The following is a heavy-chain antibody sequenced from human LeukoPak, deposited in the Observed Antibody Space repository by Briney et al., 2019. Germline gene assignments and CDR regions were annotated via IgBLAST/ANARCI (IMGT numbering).Heavy chain of an antibody. Sequence: SETLSLTCAVYGGSFSSYYWSWIRQPPGKGLEWIGYIYYSGSTNYNPSLKSRVTISVDTSKNQFSLKLSSVTAADTAVYYCARHGYYYDSSGYSSSSDAFDIWGQGTIVTVSS. D-gene: IGHD3-22*01. J-gene: IGHJ3*02. V-gene: IGHV4-59*08. CDR2: IYYSGST. CDR3: ARHGYYYDSSGYSSSSDAFDI. CDR1: GGSFSSYY.